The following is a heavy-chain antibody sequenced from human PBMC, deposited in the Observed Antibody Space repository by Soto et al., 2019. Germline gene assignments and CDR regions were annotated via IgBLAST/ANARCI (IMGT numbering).Heavy chain of an antibody. Sequence: SQPLSITGAISGASVSSNGAACNCIRQSPSRGLQWLGRTYYRSNWNNDYAVSVKSRININPDTSKNQFSLQLNSVSPEDTAVPYCARGHAGTMDVCGQGTTVTVSS. D-gene: IGHD1-1*01. J-gene: IGHJ6*02. CDR2: TYYRSNWNN. V-gene: IGHV6-1*01. CDR3: ARGHAGTMDV. CDR1: GASVSSNGAA.